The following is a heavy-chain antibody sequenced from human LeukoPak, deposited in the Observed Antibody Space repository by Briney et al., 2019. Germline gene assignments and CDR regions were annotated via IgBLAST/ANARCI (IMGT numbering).Heavy chain of an antibody. J-gene: IGHJ4*02. Sequence: GGSLRLSCAASGFTVSSNYMSWVRQAPGKGLEWVSYITSSGSTIYYADSVKGRFTISRDHAKNSLYLQMNSLRVDDTAVYYCVRDSGSRSSGLFDFWGQGTLVTVSS. CDR3: VRDSGSRSSGLFDF. D-gene: IGHD2-15*01. CDR2: ITSSGSTI. V-gene: IGHV3-11*04. CDR1: GFTVSSNY.